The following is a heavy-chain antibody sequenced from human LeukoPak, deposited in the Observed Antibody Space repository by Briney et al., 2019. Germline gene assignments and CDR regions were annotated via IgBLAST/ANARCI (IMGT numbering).Heavy chain of an antibody. D-gene: IGHD3-3*01. J-gene: IGHJ4*02. CDR1: GGSFSGYY. CDR3: ATWSPGFDY. CDR2: INHSGST. V-gene: IGHV4-34*01. Sequence: PSETLSLTCAVYGGSFSGYYWSWIRQPPGKGLEWIGEINHSGSTNYNPSLKSRVTISVDTSKNQFSLKLSSVTAADTAVYYCATWSPGFDYWGQGTLVTVSS.